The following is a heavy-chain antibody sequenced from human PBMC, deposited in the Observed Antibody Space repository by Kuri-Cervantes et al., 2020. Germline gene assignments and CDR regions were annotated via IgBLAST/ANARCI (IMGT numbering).Heavy chain of an antibody. CDR1: GYTFTSYG. CDR3: ARHDRSSYYYDFDC. J-gene: IGHJ4*02. V-gene: IGHV1-18*01. CDR2: ISAYNGNT. Sequence: ASVKVSCKASGYTFTSYGISWVRQAPGQGLEWMGWISAYNGNTNYAQKLQGRVTMTTDTSTSTAYMELRSLRSDDTAVYYCARHDRSSYYYDFDCWGQGTLVTVSS. D-gene: IGHD3-22*01.